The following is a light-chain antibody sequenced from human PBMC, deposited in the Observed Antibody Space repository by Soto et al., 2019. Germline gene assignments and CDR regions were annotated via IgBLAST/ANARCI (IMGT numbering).Light chain of an antibody. CDR2: GAS. J-gene: IGKJ1*01. CDR3: QQYGSSSWP. V-gene: IGKV3-20*01. Sequence: EIVLTQSPGTLSLSPGEIATLSCSASQSVSSSYLAWYQQKPGQAPRLLIYGASSRATGIPDRFSGSGSGTDFPLPISRLEPEDFAVYSCQQYGSSSWPFGQGTKV. CDR1: QSVSSSY.